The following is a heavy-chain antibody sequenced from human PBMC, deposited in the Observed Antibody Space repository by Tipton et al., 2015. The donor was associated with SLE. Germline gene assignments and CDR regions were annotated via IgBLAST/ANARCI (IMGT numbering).Heavy chain of an antibody. CDR2: INHSGST. CDR1: GGSFSGYY. D-gene: IGHD2-21*02. Sequence: TLSLTCAVYGGSFSGYYWTWIRQPPGKGLEWIGEINHSGSTNYNPSLRSRLTISVDTAKNQFSLKLTSVTAADTAVYYCARGMVTWRGAILGVDVWGQGTTVNVSS. CDR3: ARGMVTWRGAILGVDV. V-gene: IGHV4-34*01. J-gene: IGHJ6*02.